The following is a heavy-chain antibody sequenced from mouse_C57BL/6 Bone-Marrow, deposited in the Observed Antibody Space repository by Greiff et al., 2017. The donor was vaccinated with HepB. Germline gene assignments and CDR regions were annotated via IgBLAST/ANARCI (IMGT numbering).Heavy chain of an antibody. Sequence: DVHLVESGGDLVKPGGSLKLSCAASGFTFSSYGMSWVRQTPDKRLEWVATISSGGSYTYYPDSVKGRFTISRDNAKNTLYLQMSSLKSEDTAMYYCARQVYYSNPWFAYWGQGTLVTVSA. V-gene: IGHV5-6*01. CDR3: ARQVYYSNPWFAY. CDR2: ISSGGSYT. CDR1: GFTFSSYG. J-gene: IGHJ3*01. D-gene: IGHD2-5*01.